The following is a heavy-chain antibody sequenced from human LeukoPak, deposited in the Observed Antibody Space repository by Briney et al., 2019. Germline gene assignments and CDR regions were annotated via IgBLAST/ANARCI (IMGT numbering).Heavy chain of an antibody. V-gene: IGHV3-23*01. CDR3: AKEKSTVVSLGDWFDP. J-gene: IGHJ5*02. D-gene: IGHD4-23*01. CDR1: GFTSSSYA. Sequence: GGSLRLSCAASGFTSSSYAMSWVRQAPGKGLEWVSAISGSGGNTYYADSVMGRFAISRDNSKNTLYLQMNSLRAEDTALYYCAKEKSTVVSLGDWFDPWGQGTLVTVSS. CDR2: ISGSGGNT.